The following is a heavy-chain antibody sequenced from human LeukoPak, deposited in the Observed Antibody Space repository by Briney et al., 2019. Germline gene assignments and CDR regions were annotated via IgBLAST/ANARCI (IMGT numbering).Heavy chain of an antibody. J-gene: IGHJ4*02. V-gene: IGHV3-48*02. Sequence: PGGSLRLSGVASGFTLRTYGMSWVRQSPGKGLEWISYISGSSDTLHYADSVKGRFTISRDIAKSSVFLQLNSLRDEDTAVYYCARPTIIRGAVVSAFDNWGQGTLVTVSS. CDR3: ARPTIIRGAVVSAFDN. D-gene: IGHD3-16*02. CDR2: ISGSSDTL. CDR1: GFTLRTYG.